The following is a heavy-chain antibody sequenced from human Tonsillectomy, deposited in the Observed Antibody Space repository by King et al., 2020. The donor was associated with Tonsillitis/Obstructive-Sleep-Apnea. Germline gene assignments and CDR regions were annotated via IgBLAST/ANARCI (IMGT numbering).Heavy chain of an antibody. CDR3: ARTKLDYGDYEFTYSMDV. V-gene: IGHV4-59*01. J-gene: IGHJ6*03. D-gene: IGHD4-17*01. Sequence: VQLQESGPGLVKPSETLSLTCTVSDGSISSYYWSWVRQPPGKGLEWIGYIYYSGTTNYNPSLKSRVTISVDTSKNQFSLKLRSVTAADTAVYYCARTKLDYGDYEFTYSMDVWGKGTTVTVSS. CDR2: IYYSGTT. CDR1: DGSISSYY.